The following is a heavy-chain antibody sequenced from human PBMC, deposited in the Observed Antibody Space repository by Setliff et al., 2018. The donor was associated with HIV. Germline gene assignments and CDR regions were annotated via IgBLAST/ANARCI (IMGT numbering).Heavy chain of an antibody. Sequence: GGSLRLSCAASGFTFSIYTINWVRQAPGKGLEWVSSISSSGNYINYADSVKGRFTISRDNAKNSLYLQMNSLRAEDTAVYYCARDPTARGDAFDIWGQGTMVTVSS. CDR1: GFTFSIYT. D-gene: IGHD4-17*01. V-gene: IGHV3-21*01. CDR3: ARDPTARGDAFDI. J-gene: IGHJ3*02. CDR2: ISSSGNYI.